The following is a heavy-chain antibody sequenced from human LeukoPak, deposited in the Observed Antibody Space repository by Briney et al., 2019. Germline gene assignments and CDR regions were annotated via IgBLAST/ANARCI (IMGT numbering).Heavy chain of an antibody. CDR2: IYPGDSDT. Sequence: GESLKISCKVSGYRLTNNWIGWVRQVPGKGLEWVGIIYPGDSDTRYSPSFQGQVTISADKSISTAYLQWSSLKASDTAMYYCARPGIAVARAISAFDIWGQGTMVTVSS. CDR3: ARPGIAVARAISAFDI. J-gene: IGHJ3*02. V-gene: IGHV5-51*01. CDR1: GYRLTNNW. D-gene: IGHD6-19*01.